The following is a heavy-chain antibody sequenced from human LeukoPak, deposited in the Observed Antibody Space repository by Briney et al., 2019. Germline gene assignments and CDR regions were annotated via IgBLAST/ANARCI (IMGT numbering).Heavy chain of an antibody. V-gene: IGHV1-2*02. CDR3: ARQTDLEQFDL. D-gene: IGHD1/OR15-1a*01. Sequence: ASVKLSRKASGHSVIIYYMHWVRQAPGHPLEGMGWIYTSSGSTKYAQKFQGTVTMTRDTSISTAYMELSRLTSDDTAVFYCARQTDLEQFDLWGRGTLVTVSS. CDR1: GHSVIIYY. CDR2: IYTSSGST. J-gene: IGHJ2*01.